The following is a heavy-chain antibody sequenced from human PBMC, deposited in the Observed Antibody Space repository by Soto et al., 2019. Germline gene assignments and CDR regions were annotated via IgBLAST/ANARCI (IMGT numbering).Heavy chain of an antibody. CDR2: IYPDDSDA. J-gene: IGHJ6*01. CDR3: VRPGGVAESGYYGVDV. CDR1: GYIFSNYW. V-gene: IGHV5-51*01. Sequence: GESLKISCKGSGYIFSNYWIGWVRQMPGKRLEWMGIIYPDDSDARYSPSFQGQVTISVDETITTAYLQWSTLKASDTAMYYCVRPGGVAESGYYGVDVWGQGATVTVSS. D-gene: IGHD3-10*01.